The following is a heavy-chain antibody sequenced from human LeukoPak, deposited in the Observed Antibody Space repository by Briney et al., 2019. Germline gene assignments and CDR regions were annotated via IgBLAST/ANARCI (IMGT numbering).Heavy chain of an antibody. CDR3: ARDGLSGHDY. Sequence: GGSLRLSCAASGFTFSSYAMNWVRQAPGKGLEWVSSISSSSSYIYYADSVKGRFTISRDNAKNSLYLQMNSLRAEDTAVYYCARDGLSGHDYWGQGTLVTVSS. J-gene: IGHJ4*02. CDR1: GFTFSSYA. V-gene: IGHV3-21*01. CDR2: ISSSSSYI. D-gene: IGHD3-10*01.